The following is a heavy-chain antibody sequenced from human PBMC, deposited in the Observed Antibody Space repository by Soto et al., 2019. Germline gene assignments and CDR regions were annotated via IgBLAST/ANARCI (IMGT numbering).Heavy chain of an antibody. J-gene: IGHJ4*02. D-gene: IGHD3-10*01. CDR2: ISVTGSRT. CDR1: GFPFINFA. CDR3: AKFGASGRYFQFDY. V-gene: IGHV3-23*01. Sequence: GGALRLSCAASGFPFINFAMSGFRQSPGKVLEWVSAISVTGSRTWYADSVRGRFTVSRDNSKNTLYLQMNSLRDEDTAVYYCAKFGASGRYFQFDYWGPGTLVTVSS.